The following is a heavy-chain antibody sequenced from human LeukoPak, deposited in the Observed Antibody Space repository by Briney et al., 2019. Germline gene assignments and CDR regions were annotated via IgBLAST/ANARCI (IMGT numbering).Heavy chain of an antibody. CDR1: GFTFRSCK. V-gene: IGHV3-48*03. Sequence: GGSLRVSSVAPGFTFRSCKINWVRQTPGKGLEWVSYIINSGSTMYYADSVKGRFTISRDNAKNSLYLQMNSLRAEDTAVYYCARDWRHRDYGSGSLDYWGQGALVTVSS. D-gene: IGHD3-10*01. J-gene: IGHJ4*02. CDR2: IINSGSTM. CDR3: ARDWRHRDYGSGSLDY.